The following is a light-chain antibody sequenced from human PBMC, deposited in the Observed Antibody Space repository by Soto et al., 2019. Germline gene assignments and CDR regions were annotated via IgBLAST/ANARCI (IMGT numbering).Light chain of an antibody. J-gene: IGKJ4*02. CDR3: QQYGTSPELT. Sequence: EIVLTQSPGTLSLSPGESATLSCRASQSVSGTYLAWYQQKPGQAPRLLLYDASSRATGIPDRFSGSGSGTDFPLTISRLEPEDFAVYYCQQYGTSPELTFGGGTKVEIE. CDR2: DAS. CDR1: QSVSGTY. V-gene: IGKV3-20*01.